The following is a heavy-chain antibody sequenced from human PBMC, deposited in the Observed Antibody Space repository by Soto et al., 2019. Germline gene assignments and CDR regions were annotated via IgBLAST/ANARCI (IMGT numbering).Heavy chain of an antibody. J-gene: IGHJ4*02. CDR1: GYTFTDYY. CDR2: INPNSGVT. Sequence: QVQLVQSGAEVKKPGASVKVSCKASGYTFTDYYMHWVRQAPGQGLEWMGWINPNSGVTNYAQKFQDWVTMTRDTSISTSYMELRRLRSDDTAVYYCAREGGYSSGLGIDYRGQGTLVTVSS. V-gene: IGHV1-2*04. CDR3: AREGGYSSGLGIDY. D-gene: IGHD6-19*01.